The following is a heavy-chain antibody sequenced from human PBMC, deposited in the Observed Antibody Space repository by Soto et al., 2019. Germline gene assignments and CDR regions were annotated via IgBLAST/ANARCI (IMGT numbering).Heavy chain of an antibody. CDR1: GGSISSGGYS. D-gene: IGHD3-10*01. J-gene: IGHJ5*02. CDR2: IYHSGST. CDR3: ARGGGLLWFGTPEEGWFDP. Sequence: QLQLQESGSGLVKPSQTLSLTCAVSGGSISSGGYSWSWIRQPPGKGLEWIGYIYHSGSTYYNPSIKSRVTRSVDRSKNQFSLKLSSVTAADTAVYYCARGGGLLWFGTPEEGWFDPWGQGTLVTVSS. V-gene: IGHV4-30-2*01.